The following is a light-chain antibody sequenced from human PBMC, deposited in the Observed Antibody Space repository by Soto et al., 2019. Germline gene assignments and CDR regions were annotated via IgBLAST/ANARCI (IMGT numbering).Light chain of an antibody. J-gene: IGLJ2*01. CDR1: SSDVGGYKY. Sequence: QSVLTQPPSASGSPGQSVTISCAGTSSDVGGYKYVSWYQQHPAKVHKLIIYEVSERPSGVPERFSCSTSGNTASLTVSGXXXXXXXXYYCSSYAGSNHLVFGGGTKLTV. CDR3: SSYAGSNHLV. CDR2: EVS. V-gene: IGLV2-8*01.